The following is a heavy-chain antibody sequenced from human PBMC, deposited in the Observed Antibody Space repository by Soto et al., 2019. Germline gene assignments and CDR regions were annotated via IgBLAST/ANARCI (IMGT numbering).Heavy chain of an antibody. CDR1: GFTVSSNY. D-gene: IGHD3-10*01. V-gene: IGHV3-53*01. CDR3: AREMYGSGPDYGMDV. CDR2: IYSGGST. J-gene: IGHJ6*02. Sequence: GGSLRLSCAASGFTVSSNYMSWVRQAPGKGLEWVSVIYSGGSTYYADSVKGRFTISRDNSKNTLYLQMNSLRAEDTAVYYCAREMYGSGPDYGMDVWGQGTTVTVSS.